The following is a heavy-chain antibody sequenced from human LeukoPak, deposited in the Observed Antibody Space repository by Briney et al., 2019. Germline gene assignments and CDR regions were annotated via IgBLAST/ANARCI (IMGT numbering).Heavy chain of an antibody. V-gene: IGHV4-39*07. J-gene: IGHJ5*02. CDR1: SGSISGTSYY. D-gene: IGHD2-2*02. CDR2: MYYSGST. CDR3: ARVWGYCSSTSCYRRYNWFDP. Sequence: SETLSLTCTVSSGSISGTSYYWGWIRQPPGMGLEWIGSMYYSGSTYYNPSLKSRVTISVDTSKNQFSLKLSSVTAADTAVYYCARVWGYCSSTSCYRRYNWFDPWGQGTLVTVSS.